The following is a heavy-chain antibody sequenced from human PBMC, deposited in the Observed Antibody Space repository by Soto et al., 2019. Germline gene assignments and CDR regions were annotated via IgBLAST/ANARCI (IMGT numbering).Heavy chain of an antibody. J-gene: IGHJ4*02. V-gene: IGHV4-59*08. D-gene: IGHD4-4*01. CDR2: IYYSGST. Sequence: SETLSLTCTVSGGSVSSYYWGWIRQPPGKGLEWIGYIYYSGSTKYNPSLKSRVTMSVDTSNNQFSLKVSSVTAADTAVYYCARHSNRNYGLYYFDFWGLGAVVTVSS. CDR3: ARHSNRNYGLYYFDF. CDR1: GGSVSSYY.